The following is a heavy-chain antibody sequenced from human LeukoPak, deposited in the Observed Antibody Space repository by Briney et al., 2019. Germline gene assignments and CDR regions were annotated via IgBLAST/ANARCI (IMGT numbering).Heavy chain of an antibody. Sequence: PGGSLRLSCAASGFTFSTYGMNWVRQAPGKGLEWVSSIGGSSSSLYYAESVKGRFTISRDNARNSLYLQMNSLRAEDTAVYYCAKEAGQDYGALDAFDVWGQGTMVTVSS. CDR2: IGGSSSSL. CDR3: AKEAGQDYGALDAFDV. V-gene: IGHV3-21*01. CDR1: GFTFSTYG. D-gene: IGHD4-17*01. J-gene: IGHJ3*01.